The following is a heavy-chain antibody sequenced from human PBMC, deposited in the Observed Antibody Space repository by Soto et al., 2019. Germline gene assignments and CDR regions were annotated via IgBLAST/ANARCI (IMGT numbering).Heavy chain of an antibody. D-gene: IGHD4-17*01. CDR2: IYYSGST. J-gene: IGHJ6*02. V-gene: IGHV4-59*01. CDR1: GGSISSYY. Sequence: SETLSLTCTVSGGSISSYYWSWIRQPPGKGLEWIGYIYYSGSTNYNPSLKSRVTISVDTSKNQFSLKLSSVTAADTAVYYCASSIFYGDYQLWYYYGMDVWGQGTTVTVSS. CDR3: ASSIFYGDYQLWYYYGMDV.